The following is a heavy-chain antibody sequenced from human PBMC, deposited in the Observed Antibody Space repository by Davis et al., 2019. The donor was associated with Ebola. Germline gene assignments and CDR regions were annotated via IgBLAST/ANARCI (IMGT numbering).Heavy chain of an antibody. CDR3: ARGMGLTALGGLYFYSYAMDV. V-gene: IGHV1-2*06. D-gene: IGHD4/OR15-4a*01. CDR2: INPNSGST. Sequence: AASVKVSCKASGFTFTAYYIHWVRQAPGQGLEWMGRINPNSGSTTYAQKFQGRVTMTRNTSLSTAFMELGSLRSEDTAVYYCARGMGLTALGGLYFYSYAMDVWGKGTTVTVSS. CDR1: GFTFTAYY. J-gene: IGHJ6*04.